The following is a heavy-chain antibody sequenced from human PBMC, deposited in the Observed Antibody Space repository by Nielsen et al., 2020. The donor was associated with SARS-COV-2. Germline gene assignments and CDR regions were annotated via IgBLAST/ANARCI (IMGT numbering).Heavy chain of an antibody. V-gene: IGHV3-21*01. CDR3: AKDLSSSQYYYYYGMDV. CDR2: ISSSRSYI. CDR1: GFTFSSYS. J-gene: IGHJ6*02. Sequence: GESLKISCAASGFTFSSYSMNWVRQAPGKGLEWVSSISSSRSYIYYADSVKGRFTISRDNSKNTLYLQMNSLRAEDTAVYYCAKDLSSSQYYYYYGMDVWGQGTTVTVSS. D-gene: IGHD6-13*01.